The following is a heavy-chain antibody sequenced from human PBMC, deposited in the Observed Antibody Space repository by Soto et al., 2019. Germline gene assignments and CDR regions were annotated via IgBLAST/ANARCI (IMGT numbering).Heavy chain of an antibody. Sequence: PGKGLEWIASIYYSGSTHYNLSLKSRVTISVDTSKNQFSLKLTSVTAADTAVYFFQAEGCRRFAVPVSAFLLNRSSDL. J-gene: IGHJ2*01. CDR2: IYYSGST. D-gene: IGHD3-3*01. CDR3: QAEGCRRFAVPVSAFLLNRSSDL. V-gene: IGHV4-39*01.